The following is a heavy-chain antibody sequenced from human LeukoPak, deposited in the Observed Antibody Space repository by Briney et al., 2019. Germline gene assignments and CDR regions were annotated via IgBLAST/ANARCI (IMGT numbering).Heavy chain of an antibody. V-gene: IGHV3-64D*06. D-gene: IGHD2-15*01. CDR3: ARHDNIVVVVAALAFDC. CDR2: ISDNGGST. Sequence: GGSLRLSCSASGFILRSHAMHWVRQAPGKGLEYVSRISDNGGSTYYADSVKGRFTISRDNSKNTLYLQMSSLRAVDTAVYYCARHDNIVVVVAALAFDCWGQGTLVTVSS. J-gene: IGHJ4*02. CDR1: GFILRSHA.